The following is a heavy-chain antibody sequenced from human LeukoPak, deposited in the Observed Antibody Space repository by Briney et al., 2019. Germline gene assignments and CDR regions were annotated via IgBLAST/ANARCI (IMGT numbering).Heavy chain of an antibody. CDR2: IWYDGSNK. CDR1: GFTFSSYG. Sequence: PGRSLRLSCAASGFTFSSYGMHWVRQAPGKGLEWVAVIWYDGSNKYYADSVKGRFTTSRDNSKNTLYLQMNSLRAEDTAVYYCAKDARFELGYYYYYMDVWGKGTTVTVSS. D-gene: IGHD1-26*01. V-gene: IGHV3-33*06. CDR3: AKDARFELGYYYYYMDV. J-gene: IGHJ6*03.